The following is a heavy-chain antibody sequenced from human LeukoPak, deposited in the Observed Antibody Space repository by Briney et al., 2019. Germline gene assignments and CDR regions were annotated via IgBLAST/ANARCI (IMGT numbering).Heavy chain of an antibody. V-gene: IGHV4-4*07. CDR3: ARDRTYYDSTGYYYDS. J-gene: IGHJ4*02. Sequence: SETLSLTCAVSGDSISGYCWSWIRQPAEKGLEWIARMSGSGSTNYNPSLKSRVTLSVDTSKNQLSLNLNSVTAADTAVYYCARDRTYYDSTGYYYDSWGQGTLVTVSS. D-gene: IGHD3-22*01. CDR1: GDSISGYC. CDR2: MSGSGST.